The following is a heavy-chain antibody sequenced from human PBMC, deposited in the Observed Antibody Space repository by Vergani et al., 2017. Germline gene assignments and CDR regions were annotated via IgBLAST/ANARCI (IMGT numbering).Heavy chain of an antibody. CDR2: ISATVGST. Sequence: EVQLLESGGGLVQPGGSLRLSCAASGFTFTKYAMTWVRQAPGKGLEWVSTISATVGSTYYADSVKGRFTISRDNSKNTLFLQMNSLRAEDTAVYYCARVSPGDNSGWEPFDYWGQGTLVTVSS. CDR1: GFTFTKYA. J-gene: IGHJ4*02. V-gene: IGHV3-23*01. D-gene: IGHD6-19*01. CDR3: ARVSPGDNSGWEPFDY.